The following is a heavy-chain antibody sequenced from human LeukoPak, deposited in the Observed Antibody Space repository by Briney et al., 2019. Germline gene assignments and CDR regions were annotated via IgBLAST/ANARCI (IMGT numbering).Heavy chain of an antibody. J-gene: IGHJ1*01. V-gene: IGHV5-10-1*01. D-gene: IGHD4-17*01. CDR3: ARLADGDFHH. Sequence: GESLKISCKGSGYSFTSYWISWLRQIPGKGLEWMGRIDPSDSYTNYSPSFQGHVAISADKSISTAYLQWSGLTASDTAVYYCARLADGDFHHWGQGTLVTVSA. CDR2: IDPSDSYT. CDR1: GYSFTSYW.